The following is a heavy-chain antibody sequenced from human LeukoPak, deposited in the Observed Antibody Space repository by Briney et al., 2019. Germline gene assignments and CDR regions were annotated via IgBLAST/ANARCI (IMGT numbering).Heavy chain of an antibody. CDR3: ARDIAVSGNYLDY. V-gene: IGHV3-21*01. CDR2: ISSSSSYI. CDR1: GFTFSSYS. D-gene: IGHD6-19*01. Sequence: TGGSLRLSCAASGFTFSSYSMNWVRQAPGKGLEWVSSISSSSSYIYYADSVKGRFTISRDNAKSTLYLQMNSLRAEDTAVYYCARDIAVSGNYLDYWGQGTLVTVSS. J-gene: IGHJ4*02.